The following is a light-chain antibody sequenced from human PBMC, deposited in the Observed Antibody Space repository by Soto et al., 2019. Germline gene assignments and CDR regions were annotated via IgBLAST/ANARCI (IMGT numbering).Light chain of an antibody. CDR3: QQYSSYPYT. CDR1: QSISSW. CDR2: DAS. Sequence: DIQMTQSPSTLSSSVGDRVTITCRASQSISSWLAWYQQKPGKAPKLLIYDASSLESGVPSRFSGSGSGTEFTLTISSLQPDDFATYYCQQYSSYPYTFGQGTKLEIK. V-gene: IGKV1-5*01. J-gene: IGKJ2*01.